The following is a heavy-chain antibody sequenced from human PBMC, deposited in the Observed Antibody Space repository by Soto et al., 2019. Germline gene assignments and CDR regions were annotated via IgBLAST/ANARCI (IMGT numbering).Heavy chain of an antibody. D-gene: IGHD6-13*01. Sequence: QVQLVESGGNMVQPGRSLRLSCAASGFTFGNNAMHWVRHAAGKGLEWVAQIWFDGNNKYYTDSVKGRFTISRDNLKNTVYLQMDSLRADDTAVYYCARDGQQLAPYAMDVWGQGTTDIVSS. CDR3: ARDGQQLAPYAMDV. CDR2: IWFDGNNK. V-gene: IGHV3-33*01. J-gene: IGHJ6*02. CDR1: GFTFGNNA.